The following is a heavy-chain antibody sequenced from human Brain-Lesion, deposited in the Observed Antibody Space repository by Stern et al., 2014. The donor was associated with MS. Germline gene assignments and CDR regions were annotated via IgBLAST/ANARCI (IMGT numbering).Heavy chain of an antibody. V-gene: IGHV3-9*01. D-gene: IGHD5-18*01. CDR2: IWWNSGSI. J-gene: IGHJ6*02. Sequence: EVQLVESGRGLVQPGRSLRLSCAASGFTFDDYAMHWVRQAPGKGLEWVSGIWWNSGSIGYADSVKGRFTISRDNAKNSLYLQMNSLRAEDTALYYCAKPRYSYGTSYYYYGMDVWGQGTTVTVSS. CDR1: GFTFDDYA. CDR3: AKPRYSYGTSYYYYGMDV.